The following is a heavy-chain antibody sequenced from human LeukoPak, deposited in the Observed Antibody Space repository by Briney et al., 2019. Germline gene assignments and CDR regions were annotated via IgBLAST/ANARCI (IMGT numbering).Heavy chain of an antibody. CDR2: ISGSGGSI. Sequence: GGSLRLSCAASGFTFSSYAMNWVRQAPGKRLEWVSAISGSGGSIYYADSVKGRFTISRDNSKNTLYLQMNSLRAEDTAVYHCAKLPYFAYFDYWGQGTLVSVSS. J-gene: IGHJ4*02. D-gene: IGHD3-9*01. V-gene: IGHV3-23*01. CDR1: GFTFSSYA. CDR3: AKLPYFAYFDY.